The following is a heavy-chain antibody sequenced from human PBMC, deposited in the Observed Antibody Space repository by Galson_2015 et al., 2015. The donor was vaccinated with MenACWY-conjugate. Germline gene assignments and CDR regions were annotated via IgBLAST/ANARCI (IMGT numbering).Heavy chain of an antibody. V-gene: IGHV1-18*01. Sequence: SVKVSCKASGYTFTSYGISWVRQAPGQGLEWMGWISAYNGNANYAQKLQGRVTMTTDTSTSTAYMELRSLRSDDTAVYYCARGYYYDSSGEFDYWGQGTLVTVSS. CDR2: ISAYNGNA. D-gene: IGHD3-22*01. CDR1: GYTFTSYG. J-gene: IGHJ4*02. CDR3: ARGYYYDSSGEFDY.